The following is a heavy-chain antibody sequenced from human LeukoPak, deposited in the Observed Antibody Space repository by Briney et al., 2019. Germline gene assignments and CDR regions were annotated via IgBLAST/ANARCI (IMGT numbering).Heavy chain of an antibody. D-gene: IGHD4-17*01. Sequence: ASVKVSCKVSGYTLTELSMHWVRQAPGKGLEWMGGFDPEDGETIYAQKFQGRVTMTEDTSTDTAYMELSSLRSEDTAVYYCATDLATVTYYYYYGMDVWGQGTTVTVSS. CDR1: GYTLTELS. J-gene: IGHJ6*02. CDR3: ATDLATVTYYYYYGMDV. CDR2: FDPEDGET. V-gene: IGHV1-24*01.